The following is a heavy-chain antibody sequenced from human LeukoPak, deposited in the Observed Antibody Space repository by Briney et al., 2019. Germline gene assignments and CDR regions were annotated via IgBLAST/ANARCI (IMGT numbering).Heavy chain of an antibody. J-gene: IGHJ4*02. CDR3: AREGDYDSSGSNFDY. D-gene: IGHD3-22*01. Sequence: ASVKVSCKASGYTFTSYGTSWVRQAPGQGLEWMGWISAYNGNTNYAQKLQGRVTMTTDTPTSTAYMELRSLRSDDTAVYYCAREGDYDSSGSNFDYWGQGTLVTVSS. CDR2: ISAYNGNT. V-gene: IGHV1-18*01. CDR1: GYTFTSYG.